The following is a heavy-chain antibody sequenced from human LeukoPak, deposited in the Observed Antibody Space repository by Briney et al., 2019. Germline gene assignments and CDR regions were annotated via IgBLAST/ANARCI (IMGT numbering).Heavy chain of an antibody. CDR3: ARAPERWYSYGSYTYYYMDV. Sequence: PSETLSLTCTVSGGSISSGSYYWSWIRQPPGKGLEWIGYIYYSGSTNYNPSLKSRVIISVDTSKNQFSLKLSSVTAADTTVYYCARAPERWYSYGSYTYYYMDVWGKGTTVTVSS. D-gene: IGHD5-18*01. J-gene: IGHJ6*03. V-gene: IGHV4-61*01. CDR2: IYYSGST. CDR1: GGSISSGSYY.